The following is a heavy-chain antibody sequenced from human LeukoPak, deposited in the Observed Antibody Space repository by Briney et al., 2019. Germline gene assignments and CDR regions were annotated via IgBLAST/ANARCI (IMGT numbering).Heavy chain of an antibody. CDR1: GFTFSSYA. D-gene: IGHD2-2*01. J-gene: IGHJ6*02. Sequence: GGSLRLSCAASGFTFSSYAMHWVRRAPGKGLEWVAVISYDGSNKYYADSVKGRFTISRDNSKNTLYLQMNSLRAEDTAVYYCARELRDIVVVPAARRGMDVWGQGTTVTVSS. V-gene: IGHV3-30-3*01. CDR2: ISYDGSNK. CDR3: ARELRDIVVVPAARRGMDV.